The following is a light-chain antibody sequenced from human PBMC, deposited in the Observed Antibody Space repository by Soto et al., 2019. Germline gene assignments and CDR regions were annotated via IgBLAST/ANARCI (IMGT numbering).Light chain of an antibody. CDR2: GTF. V-gene: IGKV3-15*01. CDR1: QSMTTK. CDR3: QQYNNWPWT. Sequence: EIVMTQSPATLSVSPGEGVTLSCRASQSMTTKLAWYKQNXGQANRLLIHGTFTRANGFKDRFSATGSGTELTLTLSTLQSDDFAVYYCQQYNNWPWTFGQRNKVDIK. J-gene: IGKJ1*01.